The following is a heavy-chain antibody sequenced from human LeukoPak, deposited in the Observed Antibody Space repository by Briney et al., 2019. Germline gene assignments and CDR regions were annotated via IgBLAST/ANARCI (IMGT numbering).Heavy chain of an antibody. CDR1: GGSFSGYY. CDR3: ARAFRSNPYNWFDP. CDR2: INHSGST. D-gene: IGHD2-8*01. J-gene: IGHJ5*02. Sequence: SETLSLTCAVYGGSFSGYYWSWIRQPPGKGLEWIGEINHSGSTNYNPSLKSRVTISVDTSKNQFSLKLSSVTAADTAVYYCARAFRSNPYNWFDPWGQGTLVTVSS. V-gene: IGHV4-34*01.